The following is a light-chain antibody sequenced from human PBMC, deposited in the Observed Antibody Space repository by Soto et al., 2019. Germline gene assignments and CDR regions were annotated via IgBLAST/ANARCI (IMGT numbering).Light chain of an antibody. V-gene: IGLV1-44*01. Sequence: QSVLTQPPSASGTPGQRVTISCSGAYSNIGSHPVNWYQHLPGTAPKLLIYRNNQRPSGVPDRFSGSMAGTSASLAISGLQSEDEADYYYAAWDDSLNGPVFGGGTKLTVL. CDR1: YSNIGSHP. CDR2: RNN. J-gene: IGLJ2*01. CDR3: AAWDDSLNGPV.